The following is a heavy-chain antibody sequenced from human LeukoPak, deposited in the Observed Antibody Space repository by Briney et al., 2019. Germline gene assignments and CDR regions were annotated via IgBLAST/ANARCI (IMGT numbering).Heavy chain of an antibody. J-gene: IGHJ4*02. CDR3: ARTTTPHYYGSGSYALGY. D-gene: IGHD3-10*01. CDR2: INGDGRST. CDR1: GFIFSSYW. Sequence: PGGSLRLSCAASGFIFSSYWMHWVRQGPGKGLVWVSRINGDGRSTSYADSVKGRFTISRDNSKNTLYLQMSSLSAEDTAVYYCARTTTPHYYGSGSYALGYWGQGTLVTVPS. V-gene: IGHV3-74*01.